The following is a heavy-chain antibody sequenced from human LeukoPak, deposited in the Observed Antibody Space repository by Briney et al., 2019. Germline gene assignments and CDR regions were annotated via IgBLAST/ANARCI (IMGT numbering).Heavy chain of an antibody. V-gene: IGHV3-21*01. CDR2: MSSGSRYI. CDR1: GLTFSSYA. D-gene: IGHD3-3*01. J-gene: IGHJ4*02. Sequence: PGGSLRLSCAVSGLTFSSYAMTWVRQAPGKGLEWVSSMSSGSRYIYYADSVRGRFTISRDNAKNSLYLLMNRLRAEDTAVYYCTRDRPTGASRVFVVQWGQGTLVTVS. CDR3: TRDRPTGASRVFVVQ.